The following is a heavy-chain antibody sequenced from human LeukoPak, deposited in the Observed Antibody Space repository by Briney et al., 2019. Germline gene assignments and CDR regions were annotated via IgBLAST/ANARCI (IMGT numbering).Heavy chain of an antibody. CDR1: GCTFSRYW. CDR2: IKQDGSEK. V-gene: IGHV3-7*01. J-gene: IGHJ4*02. CDR3: ARDNCSGGSCYSPFDY. Sequence: GGSLRLSCAASGCTFSRYWMSGVRQAPWKGLEGVANIKQDGSEKYYVDSVKGRFTISRDNAKNSLYLQMNSLRAEDTAVSYCARDNCSGGSCYSPFDYWGQGTLVTVSS. D-gene: IGHD2-15*01.